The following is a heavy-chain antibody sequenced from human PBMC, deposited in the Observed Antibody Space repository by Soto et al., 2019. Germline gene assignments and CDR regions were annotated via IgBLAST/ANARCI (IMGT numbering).Heavy chain of an antibody. J-gene: IGHJ5*02. CDR1: GFTFSSYG. CDR2: ISYDGSNK. V-gene: IGHV3-30*18. Sequence: QVQLVESGGGVVQPGRSLRLSCAASGFTFSSYGMHWVRQAPGKGLEWVAVISYDGSNKYYADSVKGRFTISRDNSKNTLYLQMSSLRAEDTAVYYCAKLSSSWYEGFDPWGQGTLVTVSS. D-gene: IGHD6-13*01. CDR3: AKLSSSWYEGFDP.